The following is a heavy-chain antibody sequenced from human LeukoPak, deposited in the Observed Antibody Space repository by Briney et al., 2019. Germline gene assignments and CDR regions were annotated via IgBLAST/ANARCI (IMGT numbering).Heavy chain of an antibody. V-gene: IGHV3-7*03. J-gene: IGHJ6*02. CDR2: TNHDGSQK. Sequence: GGSLRLSCAASGFTFSSYWMTWVRQAPGKGLEWVANTNHDGSQKHYAESVKGRFTISRDNSKNTLYLQMNSLRAEDTAVYYCASSSQNYYYYGMDVWGQGTTVTVSS. CDR3: ASSSQNYYYYGMDV. D-gene: IGHD6-13*01. CDR1: GFTFSSYW.